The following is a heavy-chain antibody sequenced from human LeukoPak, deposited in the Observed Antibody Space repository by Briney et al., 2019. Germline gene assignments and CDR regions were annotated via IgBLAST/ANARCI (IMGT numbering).Heavy chain of an antibody. CDR3: TTEALGGGPPGY. CDR2: IYHSGST. CDR1: GGFINSGGYY. J-gene: IGHJ4*02. D-gene: IGHD2-15*01. V-gene: IGHV4-30-2*01. Sequence: PSETLSLTCSVSGGFINSGGYYWSWVRQPPGKGLEWIGFIYHSGSTFYNPSLQSRVTISVDRSKNQFSLRLSSVTAADTAVYYCTTEALGGGPPGYWGQGTLVTVSS.